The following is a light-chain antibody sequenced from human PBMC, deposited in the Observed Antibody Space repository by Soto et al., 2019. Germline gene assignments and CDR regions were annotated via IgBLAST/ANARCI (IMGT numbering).Light chain of an antibody. CDR1: QSVSSN. CDR2: GAS. CDR3: QQYNNWPPVT. J-gene: IGKJ1*01. Sequence: EIVLTQSRGTLSVSPGERATLSCLASQSVSSNLAWYQQKPGQAPRLLIYGASTRATGIPARFSGSGSGTEFTLTISSLQSEDFAVYYCQQYNNWPPVTFGQGTKVDIK. V-gene: IGKV3-15*01.